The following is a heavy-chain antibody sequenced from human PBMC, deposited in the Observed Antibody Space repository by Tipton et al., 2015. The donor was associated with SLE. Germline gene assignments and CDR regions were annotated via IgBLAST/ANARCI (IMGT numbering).Heavy chain of an antibody. CDR2: ISSSSSYI. Sequence: SLRLSCAASGFTFRSYNMNWVRQAPGKGLEWVSSISSSSSYIYYADSVKGRFTISRDNAKNSLYLQMNSLRAEDTAVYYCARVGGIRFLEWDYYYMDVWGKGTTVTVSS. J-gene: IGHJ6*03. CDR3: ARVGGIRFLEWDYYYMDV. V-gene: IGHV3-21*01. CDR1: GFTFRSYN. D-gene: IGHD3-3*01.